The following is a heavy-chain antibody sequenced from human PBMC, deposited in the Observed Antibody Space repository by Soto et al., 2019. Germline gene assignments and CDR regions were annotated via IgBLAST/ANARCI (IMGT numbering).Heavy chain of an antibody. CDR1: GFTFSSYA. CDR2: ISWNSGSI. J-gene: IGHJ4*02. D-gene: IGHD5-18*01. Sequence: EVQLLESGGGLVQPGGSLRLSCAASGFTFSSYAMSWVRQAPGKGLEWVSGISWNSGSIGYADSVKGRFTISRDNAKNSLYLQMNSLRAEDTALYYCAKDINGYSYGYFDYWGQGTLVTVSS. V-gene: IGHV3-9*01. CDR3: AKDINGYSYGYFDY.